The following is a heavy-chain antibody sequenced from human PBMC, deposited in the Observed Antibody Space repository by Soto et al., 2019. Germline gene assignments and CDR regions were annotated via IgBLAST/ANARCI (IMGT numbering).Heavy chain of an antibody. J-gene: IGHJ6*03. V-gene: IGHV4-31*03. Sequence: SETLSLTCTVSGGSISSGGYYWSWIRQHPGKGLEWIGYIYYSGSTYYNPSLKSRVTISVDTSKNQFSLKLSSVTAADTAVYYCASHSEGYMDVWGKGTTVTVSS. CDR3: ASHSEGYMDV. CDR2: IYYSGST. CDR1: GGSISSGGYY.